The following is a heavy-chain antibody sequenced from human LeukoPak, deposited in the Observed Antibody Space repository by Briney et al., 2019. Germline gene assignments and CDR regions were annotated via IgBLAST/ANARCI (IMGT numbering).Heavy chain of an antibody. J-gene: IGHJ6*04. CDR2: IYSGGST. V-gene: IGHV3-66*01. CDR3: AELGITMIGGV. Sequence: GGSLRLSCAASEFSVGSNYRTWVRHPPGKGLEWVSLIYSGGSTYSADSVRGRFTISRDNSKNTLSLQMNSLRAEDTAVYYCAELGITMIGGVWGKGTTVTISS. CDR1: EFSVGSNY. D-gene: IGHD3-10*02.